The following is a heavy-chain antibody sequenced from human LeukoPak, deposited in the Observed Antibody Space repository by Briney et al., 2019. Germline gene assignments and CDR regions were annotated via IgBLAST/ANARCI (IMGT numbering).Heavy chain of an antibody. D-gene: IGHD2-15*01. J-gene: IGHJ4*02. Sequence: ASVKVSCKSSGYNFGGYYIHWVRQVPRLGLEWMGWISPKGDETKYVPRFQGRVTVTRDTSITTTYMDLSGLRSDDTAVYYCARGDMYFQDSSYRSLDHWGQGTLVTVSS. CDR2: ISPKGDET. CDR3: ARGDMYFQDSSYRSLDH. V-gene: IGHV1-2*02. CDR1: GYNFGGYY.